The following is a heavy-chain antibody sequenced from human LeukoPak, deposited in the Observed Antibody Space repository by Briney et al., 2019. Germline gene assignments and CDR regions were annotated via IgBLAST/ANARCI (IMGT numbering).Heavy chain of an antibody. CDR1: GFTFSNYA. V-gene: IGHV3-23*01. CDR2: VSGSGGST. CDR3: AKGSFTYCGGDCYPFDY. Sequence: GGSLRLSCAASGFTFSNYAMSWVRQAPGKGLEWVSTVSGSGGSTYYADSVKGRLTISRDNSKNTLYLQMNSLRAEDTAVYYCAKGSFTYCGGDCYPFDYWGQGTLVTVSS. J-gene: IGHJ4*02. D-gene: IGHD2-21*02.